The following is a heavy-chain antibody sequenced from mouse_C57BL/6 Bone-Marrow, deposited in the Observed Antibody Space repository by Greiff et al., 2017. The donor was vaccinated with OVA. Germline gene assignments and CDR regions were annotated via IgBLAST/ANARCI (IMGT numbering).Heavy chain of an antibody. D-gene: IGHD1-1*01. Sequence: QVQLQQSGAELVRPGASVTLSCKAPGYTFTDYEMHWVKQTPVHGLEWIGAIDPETGGTAYNQKFKGKAILTADKSSSTAYMELRSLTSEDSAVYYCTRNPPPITTVVAPDYWGQGTTLTVSS. CDR1: GYTFTDYE. V-gene: IGHV1-15*01. CDR3: TRNPPPITTVVAPDY. J-gene: IGHJ2*01. CDR2: IDPETGGT.